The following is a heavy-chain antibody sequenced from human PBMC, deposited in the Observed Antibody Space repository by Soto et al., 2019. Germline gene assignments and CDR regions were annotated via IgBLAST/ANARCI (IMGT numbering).Heavy chain of an antibody. D-gene: IGHD1-1*01. CDR1: GYGFTTYG. CDR3: ARGRYGDY. J-gene: IGHJ4*02. Sequence: QGHLVQSGAEVKKPGASVTVSCKGSGYGFTTYGITWVRQAPGQGLEWMAWISAHNGNTNYAQKLQGRVTVTRDTSTRTAYMELRSLRSDDTAVYYCARGRYGDYWGQGALVTVSS. CDR2: ISAHNGNT. V-gene: IGHV1-18*01.